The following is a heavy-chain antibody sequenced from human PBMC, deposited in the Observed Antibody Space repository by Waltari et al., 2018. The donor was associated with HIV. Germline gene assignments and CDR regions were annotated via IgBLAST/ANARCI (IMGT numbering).Heavy chain of an antibody. Sequence: VRLVESGGGVVQPGKSLRISCSASGFNSKEFDMHWVHQAPGKGREWLALIWSDGSFQYYTDSVKGRFTISRDNFDNTLYLQMNSLRPEDTAIYYCAKDRAIGTLDHWGQGTLVTVSS. D-gene: IGHD1-26*01. CDR1: GFNSKEFD. J-gene: IGHJ4*02. CDR2: IWSDGSFQ. CDR3: AKDRAIGTLDH. V-gene: IGHV3-33*06.